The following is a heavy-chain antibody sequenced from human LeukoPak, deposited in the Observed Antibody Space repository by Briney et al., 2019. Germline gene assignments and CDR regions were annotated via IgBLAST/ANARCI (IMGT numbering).Heavy chain of an antibody. CDR2: INQDGSEK. CDR3: ARDADLGATIIGAFDI. J-gene: IGHJ3*02. D-gene: IGHD5-24*01. Sequence: PGGSLRLSCAASGFTFSSYSMNWVRQAPGKGLEWVANINQDGSEKYYVDSVKGRFTISRDNAKNSLYLQMNSLRAEETAVYYCARDADLGATIIGAFDIWGQGTMVTVSS. CDR1: GFTFSSYS. V-gene: IGHV3-7*01.